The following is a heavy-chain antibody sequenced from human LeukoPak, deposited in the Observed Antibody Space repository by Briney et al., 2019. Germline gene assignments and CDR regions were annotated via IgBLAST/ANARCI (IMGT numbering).Heavy chain of an antibody. CDR3: AELGITMIGGV. D-gene: IGHD3-10*02. Sequence: QPGGSLRLSCAASGFTFSSYEMNWVRQAPGKGLEWVSYISSSGSTICYADSVKGRFTISRDNAKNSLYLQMNSLRAKDTAVYYCAELGITMIGGVWGKGTTVTISS. J-gene: IGHJ6*04. CDR2: ISSSGSTI. CDR1: GFTFSSYE. V-gene: IGHV3-48*03.